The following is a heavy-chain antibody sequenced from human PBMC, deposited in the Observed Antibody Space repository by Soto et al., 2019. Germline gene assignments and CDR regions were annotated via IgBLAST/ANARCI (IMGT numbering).Heavy chain of an antibody. J-gene: IGHJ5*02. CDR3: ARGQRFSDWFDP. V-gene: IGHV4-4*07. CDR2: IYSSGST. D-gene: IGHD3-3*01. Sequence: PPETLSLTCTVTGGTISCYYWTWIRQSAGGRLEWIGRIYSSGSTNYNPSLKSRVTISLDTSMNHFSLRLSSVTAADTAVYYCARGQRFSDWFDPWGQGTLVTVS. CDR1: GGTISCYY.